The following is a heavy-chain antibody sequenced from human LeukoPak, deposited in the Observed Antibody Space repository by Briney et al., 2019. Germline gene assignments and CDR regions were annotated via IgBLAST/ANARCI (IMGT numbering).Heavy chain of an antibody. CDR3: ARGRTGTGDYYYYYYMGV. CDR1: GGTFSSYA. CDR2: IIPIFGTA. V-gene: IGHV1-69*05. Sequence: ASVKVSCKASGGTFSSYAIIWVRQAPGQGLEWMGGIIPIFGTANYAQKFQGRVTITTDESTSTAYMELSSLRSEDTAVYYCARGRTGTGDYYYYYYMGVWGKGTTVTVSS. D-gene: IGHD1/OR15-1a*01. J-gene: IGHJ6*03.